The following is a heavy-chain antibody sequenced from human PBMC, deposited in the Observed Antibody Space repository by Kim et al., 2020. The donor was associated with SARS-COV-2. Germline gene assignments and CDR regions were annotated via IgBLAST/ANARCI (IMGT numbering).Heavy chain of an antibody. Sequence: SETLSLTCAVYGGSFSGYYWSWIRQPPGKGLEWNGEINHSGSTNYNPSLKSRVTISVDTSKNQFSLMRSSVTAAATAVYYCAGAGSQWLVRPNFYYFDCWGQGTRVTVSS. CDR3: AGAGSQWLVRPNFYYFDC. D-gene: IGHD6-19*01. V-gene: IGHV4-34*01. J-gene: IGHJ4*02. CDR1: GGSFSGYY. CDR2: INHSGST.